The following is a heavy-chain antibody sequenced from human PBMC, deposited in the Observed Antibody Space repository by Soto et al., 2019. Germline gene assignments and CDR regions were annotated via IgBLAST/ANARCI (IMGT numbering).Heavy chain of an antibody. J-gene: IGHJ4*02. CDR3: AKDSELAVAGTFDY. V-gene: IGHV3-23*01. Sequence: AISGSGGSTYYADSVKGRFTISRDNSKNTLYLQMNSLRAEDTAVYYCAKDSELAVAGTFDYWGQGTLVTVSS. CDR2: ISGSGGST. D-gene: IGHD6-19*01.